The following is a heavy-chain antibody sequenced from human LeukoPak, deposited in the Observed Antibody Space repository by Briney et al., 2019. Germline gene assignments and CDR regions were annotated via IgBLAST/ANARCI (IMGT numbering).Heavy chain of an antibody. CDR1: GFTFSSYE. CDR3: AKGLRLGELSLSFDY. D-gene: IGHD3-16*02. Sequence: GGSLRLSCAASGFTFSSYEMNWVRLAPGKGLEWVSAISGSGGSTYSADSVKGRFTISRDNSKNTLSLQMNSLRAEDTAVYYCAKGLRLGELSLSFDYWGQGTLVTVSS. V-gene: IGHV3-23*01. J-gene: IGHJ4*02. CDR2: ISGSGGST.